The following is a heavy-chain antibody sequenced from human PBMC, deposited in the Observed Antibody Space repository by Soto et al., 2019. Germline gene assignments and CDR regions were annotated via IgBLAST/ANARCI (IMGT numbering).Heavy chain of an antibody. Sequence: PVGSVRLSCAGSGFIFGDAWLSWVREAPGKGLEWVARVTRKSDGETTDYAAPVTGRFTISRDASKPTVYPQMNSLKIDDTGIYYCVAGSPFEYWGQATLVTVSS. J-gene: IGHJ4*02. V-gene: IGHV3-15*05. CDR1: GFIFGDAW. CDR3: VAGSPFEY. CDR2: VTRKSDGETT. D-gene: IGHD1-26*01.